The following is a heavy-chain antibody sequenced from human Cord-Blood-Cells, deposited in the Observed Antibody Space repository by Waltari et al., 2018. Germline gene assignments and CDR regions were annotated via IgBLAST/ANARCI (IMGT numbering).Heavy chain of an antibody. CDR3: ARFGITGDDAFDI. D-gene: IGHD1-20*01. CDR2: IIPNFVTA. CDR1: VGTFSRYA. Sequence: QVPLVQSGAEVKKPGSSVKVSCKASVGTFSRYAISWVRQAPGQGREWMGGIIPNFVTANYAQKFQGRVTITADESTSTAYMELSSLRSEDTAVYYCARFGITGDDAFDIWGQGTMVTVSS. J-gene: IGHJ3*02. V-gene: IGHV1-69*01.